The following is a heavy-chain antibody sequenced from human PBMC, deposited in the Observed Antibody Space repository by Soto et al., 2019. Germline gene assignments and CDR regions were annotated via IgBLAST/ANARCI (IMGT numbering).Heavy chain of an antibody. Sequence: EVQLLESGGGFVQPGGSLRLSCAASGFTFSSYAMSWVRQAPGKGLEWVSAISGSGGSTYDADSVKGRFTISRDNSKNTRDLQMNRLRAEDTAVYYCAKPSGSGWYFSFFYFQHWGQGPLVTVSS. CDR3: AKPSGSGWYFSFFYFQH. V-gene: IGHV3-23*01. D-gene: IGHD6-19*01. CDR1: GFTFSSYA. J-gene: IGHJ1*01. CDR2: ISGSGGST.